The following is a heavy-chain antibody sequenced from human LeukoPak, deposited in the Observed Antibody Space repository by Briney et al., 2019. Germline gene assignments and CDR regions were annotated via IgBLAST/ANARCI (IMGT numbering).Heavy chain of an antibody. D-gene: IGHD5-24*01. CDR2: ISAYNGNT. CDR3: ARDGYNYGDYYYGMDV. Sequence: ASVKVSCKASGYTFTSYGISWVRQAPGQGLEWMGWISAYNGNTNYAQKLQGRVTMTTDTSTSTAYMELRSLRSEDTAVYYCARDGYNYGDYYYGMDVWGQGTTVTVSS. J-gene: IGHJ6*02. V-gene: IGHV1-18*01. CDR1: GYTFTSYG.